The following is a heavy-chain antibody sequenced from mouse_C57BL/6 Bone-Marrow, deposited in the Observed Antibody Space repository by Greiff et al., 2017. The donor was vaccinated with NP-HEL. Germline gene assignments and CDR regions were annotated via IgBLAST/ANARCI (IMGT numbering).Heavy chain of an antibody. Sequence: EVKLVESGGGLVQPGGSLKLSCAASGFTFSDYYMYWVRQTPEKRLEWVAYISNGGGSTYYPDTVKGRFTISGDNAKNTVYLQMSRLKSEDTAMYYCARHLGDYAMDYWGQGTAVTVSS. CDR3: ARHLGDYAMDY. CDR2: ISNGGGST. CDR1: GFTFSDYY. V-gene: IGHV5-12*01. D-gene: IGHD3-3*01. J-gene: IGHJ4*01.